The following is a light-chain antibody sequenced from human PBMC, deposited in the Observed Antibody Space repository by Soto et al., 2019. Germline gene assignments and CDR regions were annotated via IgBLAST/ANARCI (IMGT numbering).Light chain of an antibody. CDR2: QVS. CDR3: MQTAEFPWT. Sequence: IVMTQTPLSSPVTVGQPASISCRSRQGLVYSDGNTYLSWLQQRPGQPPRLLIYQVSKRLSGVPDRFHGNEAGIDFTLQLRRVDAEDVWLYYCMQTAEFPWTFGQGNRVEGK. J-gene: IGKJ1*01. CDR1: QGLVYSDGNTY. V-gene: IGKV2-24*01.